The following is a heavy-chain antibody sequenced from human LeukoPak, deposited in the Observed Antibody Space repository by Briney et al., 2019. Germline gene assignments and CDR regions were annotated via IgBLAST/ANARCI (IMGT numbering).Heavy chain of an antibody. CDR3: VRANYGFDY. V-gene: IGHV3-11*04. CDR2: ITGSGSTI. CDR1: GFTFSDYY. J-gene: IGHJ4*02. D-gene: IGHD3-10*01. Sequence: GGSLRLSCAASGFTFSDYYMSWIRQAPGKGLEWISYITGSGSTIDYADSVKGRFTISRDNAKNSLHLQMNSLRAEDTAVYYCVRANYGFDYWGQGTLVTVSS.